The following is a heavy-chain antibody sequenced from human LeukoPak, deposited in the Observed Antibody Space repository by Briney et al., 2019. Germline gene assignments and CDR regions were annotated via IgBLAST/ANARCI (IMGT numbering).Heavy chain of an antibody. CDR1: GFTVSSNY. V-gene: IGHV3-66*01. CDR2: IYSGGST. CDR3: ARALSTTYSGSVGNFDY. Sequence: PGGSLRLSCAASGFTVSSNYMSWVRQAPGKGLEWVSVIYSGGSTYYADSVKGRFIISRDNSKNTLYLQMNSLRAEDTAVYYCARALSTTYSGSVGNFDYWGQGTLVTVSS. D-gene: IGHD1-26*01. J-gene: IGHJ4*02.